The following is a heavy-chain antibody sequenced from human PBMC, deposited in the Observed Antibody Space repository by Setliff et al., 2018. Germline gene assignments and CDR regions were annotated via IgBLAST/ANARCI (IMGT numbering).Heavy chain of an antibody. CDR3: ARMTLWDNSAYYPDF. V-gene: IGHV4-4*08. J-gene: IGHJ4*02. CDR1: GASISSYY. CDR2: IYTSGTT. D-gene: IGHD3-22*01. Sequence: SETLSLTCSVSGASISSYYWSWIRQPPGKGLEWIGYIYTSGTTKYNPSLKSRVTISIDTSKSQFSLNLSSVTAADTAVYFCARMTLWDNSAYYPDFWGRGTLVTVSS.